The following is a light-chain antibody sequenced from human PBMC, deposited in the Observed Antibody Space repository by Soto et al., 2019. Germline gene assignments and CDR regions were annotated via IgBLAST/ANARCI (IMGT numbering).Light chain of an antibody. CDR2: WAS. CDR1: QSVLYSSNNKNY. CDR3: QQYYNFRT. J-gene: IGKJ1*01. V-gene: IGKV4-1*01. Sequence: DIVMTQSPDSLAVSLGERATINCKSSQSVLYSSNNKNYLAWYQQKPGQPPKLLIYWASTRQSGVPDRFSGSGSGTDFTLTISSLQAEDVAVYFCQQYYNFRTVGQGTKVDIK.